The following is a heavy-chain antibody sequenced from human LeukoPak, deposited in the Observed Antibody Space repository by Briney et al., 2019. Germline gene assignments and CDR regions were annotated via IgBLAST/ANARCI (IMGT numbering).Heavy chain of an antibody. D-gene: IGHD2-15*01. CDR3: ARDKADIIDY. Sequence: ASVKVSGKASGYTFTGYYMHWVRQAPGQGLEWMGWINPNSGGINYAQNFQGRVTMTRDTSISTAYMELSRLRSDDTAVYYCARDKADIIDYWGQGTLVTVSS. J-gene: IGHJ4*02. CDR1: GYTFTGYY. V-gene: IGHV1-2*02. CDR2: INPNSGGI.